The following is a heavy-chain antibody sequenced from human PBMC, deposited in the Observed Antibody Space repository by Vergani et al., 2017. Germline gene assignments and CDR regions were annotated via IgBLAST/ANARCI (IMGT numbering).Heavy chain of an antibody. CDR2: ISYDGSNK. J-gene: IGHJ6*04. CDR3: APASRGGVATINYGMYG. Sequence: QVQLVESGGGVVQPGRSLRLSCAASGFTFSSYGMHWVRQAPGKGLEWVAVISYDGSNKYYADSVKGRFTISRDNSKNTLYLQMNSLRAEDTAVYYCAPASRGGVATINYGMYGGGEGTTVTGSA. V-gene: IGHV3-30*03. CDR1: GFTFSSYG. D-gene: IGHD5-12*01.